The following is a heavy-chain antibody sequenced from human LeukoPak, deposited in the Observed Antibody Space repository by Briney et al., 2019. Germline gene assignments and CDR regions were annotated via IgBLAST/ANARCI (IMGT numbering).Heavy chain of an antibody. CDR2: ISYGGGTK. V-gene: IGHV3-11*04. D-gene: IGHD2-15*01. CDR1: GFSFSDYY. CDR3: VRGGQCSGGSCYADYFYYYMDV. Sequence: GGSLRLSCAASGFSFSDYYINWIRQAPGKGLEWVSYISYGGGTKHYADSVKGRFTVSRENAKNSVILQMNRLRDEDTAVYYCVRGGQCSGGSCYADYFYYYMDVWGKGTTVTVSS. J-gene: IGHJ6*03.